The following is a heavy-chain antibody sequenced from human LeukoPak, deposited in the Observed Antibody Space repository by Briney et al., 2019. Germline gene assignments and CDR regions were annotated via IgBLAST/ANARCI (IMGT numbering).Heavy chain of an antibody. D-gene: IGHD5-24*01. V-gene: IGHV3-21*01. J-gene: IGHJ4*02. Sequence: GGSLRLSCACSEFTFSNYNMNWVRQAPGKGLEWVSSISSSSSYIYYADSVKGRFTISRDNAKNSLYLQMNSLRVEDTAVYYCARGDSDSWGQGTLVTVSS. CDR3: ARGDSDS. CDR2: ISSSSSYI. CDR1: EFTFSNYN.